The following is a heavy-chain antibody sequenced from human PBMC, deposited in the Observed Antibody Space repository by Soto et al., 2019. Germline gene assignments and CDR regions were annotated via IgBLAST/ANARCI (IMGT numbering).Heavy chain of an antibody. J-gene: IGHJ4*02. CDR3: AKDGRGSGSHYNSFGY. CDR1: GFTVGNNY. CDR2: IYITGTT. V-gene: IGHV3-53*01. Sequence: EVQLVESGGGLIQPGGSLKLSCAASGFTVGNNYMSWVRQAPGKGLEWVSLIYITGTTKYAASVKGRFTVSRDNAKNTLYLQMNSLRAEDTAVYYCAKDGRGSGSHYNSFGYWGQGTLVTVSS. D-gene: IGHD3-10*01.